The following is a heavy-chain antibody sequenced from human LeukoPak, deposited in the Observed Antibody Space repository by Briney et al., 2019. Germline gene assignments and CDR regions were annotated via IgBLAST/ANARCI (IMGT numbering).Heavy chain of an antibody. V-gene: IGHV3-43*02. D-gene: IGHD6-19*01. Sequence: GGSLRLSCAASGFSFEDYTMHWVRQTPGKGLEWVSLISGDGENTYYAASVKGRVTISRDNSKSSLFLQLHSLRREDTALYYCVKVQKRGWIISYMFDFWGQGTLVTVSS. CDR2: ISGDGENT. J-gene: IGHJ4*02. CDR3: VKVQKRGWIISYMFDF. CDR1: GFSFEDYT.